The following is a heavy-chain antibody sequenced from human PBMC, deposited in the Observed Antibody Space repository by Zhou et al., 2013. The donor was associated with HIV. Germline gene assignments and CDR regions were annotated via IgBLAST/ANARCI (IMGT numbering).Heavy chain of an antibody. CDR1: GGSISSHY. V-gene: IGHV4-59*11. CDR2: THYSGST. J-gene: IGHJ3*02. CDR3: ARWRMDCSSTSCYWGRFDI. D-gene: IGHD2-2*01. Sequence: VQLQESGPGLVKPSETLSLTCTVSGGSISSHYWSWIRQPPGKGLEWIGYTHYSGSTNYNPSLKSRVTISVDTSKNQFSLKLSSVTAADTAVYYCARWRMDCSSTSCYWGRFDIWGQGTMVTVSS.